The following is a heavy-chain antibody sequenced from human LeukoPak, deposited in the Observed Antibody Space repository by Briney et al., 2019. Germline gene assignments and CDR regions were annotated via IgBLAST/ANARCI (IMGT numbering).Heavy chain of an antibody. CDR3: ARLRSGLNWFDP. V-gene: IGHV4-38-2*01. J-gene: IGHJ5*02. CDR2: IYHSGST. D-gene: IGHD3-3*01. Sequence: SETLSLTCAVSGYSISSGYYWGWIRQPPGKGLEWIGSIYHSGSTYYNPSLKSRVTISVDTSKNQFSLKLSSVTAADTAVCYCARLRSGLNWFDPWGQGTLVTVSS. CDR1: GYSISSGYY.